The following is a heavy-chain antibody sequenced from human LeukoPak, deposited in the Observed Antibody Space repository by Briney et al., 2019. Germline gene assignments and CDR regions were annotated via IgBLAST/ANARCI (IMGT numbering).Heavy chain of an antibody. J-gene: IGHJ5*02. CDR1: GFTFSNYG. Sequence: GRSLRLSCAASGFTFSNYGVHWVRQAPGKGLEWVAVIWYDGSNKYYADSVKGRFTISRDNSKNTLYLQMNSLRAEDTAVYYCVRVAVAGNLNNWFDPWGQGTLVTVSS. D-gene: IGHD6-19*01. CDR3: VRVAVAGNLNNWFDP. CDR2: IWYDGSNK. V-gene: IGHV3-33*01.